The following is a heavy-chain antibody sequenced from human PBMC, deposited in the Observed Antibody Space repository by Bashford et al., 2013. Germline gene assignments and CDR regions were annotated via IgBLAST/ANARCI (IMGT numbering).Heavy chain of an antibody. V-gene: IGHV1-46*03. D-gene: IGHD6-19*01. Sequence: SGSVKVSCKASGYTFTGYYMHWVRQAPGQGLEWMGWIIPIFGTANYAQKFQGRVTMTRDTSTSTVYMELSSLRSEDTAVYYCASIAVADPESRWDYYYGMDVWGQGTTVTVSS. CDR3: ASIAVADPESRWDYYYGMDV. J-gene: IGHJ6*02. CDR2: IIPIFGTA. CDR1: GYTFTGYY.